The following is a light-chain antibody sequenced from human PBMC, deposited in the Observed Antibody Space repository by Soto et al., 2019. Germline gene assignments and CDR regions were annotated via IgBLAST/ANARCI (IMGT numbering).Light chain of an antibody. CDR3: QQRSNGPLFT. CDR2: DAS. Sequence: EIVLTQSPATLSLSPGERATLSCRASQSIGGNLAWYQQKPGQAPRLLIYDASNRATGIPARFSGKVSGTDFTLTISSLEPEDFAVYYCQQRSNGPLFTFGPGTKVDIK. J-gene: IGKJ3*01. CDR1: QSIGGN. V-gene: IGKV3-11*01.